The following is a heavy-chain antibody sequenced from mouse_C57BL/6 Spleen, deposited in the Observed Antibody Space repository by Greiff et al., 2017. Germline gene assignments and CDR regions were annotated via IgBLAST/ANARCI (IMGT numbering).Heavy chain of an antibody. Sequence: DVMLVESGGGLVKPGGSLKLSCAASGFTFSDYGMHWVRQAPEKGLEWVAYISSGSSTSYYADTVKGRFTISRDNAKNTLFLQMTSLRSEDTAMYYCASIYYGSSYGFAYWGQGTLVTVSA. CDR3: ASIYYGSSYGFAY. CDR1: GFTFSDYG. J-gene: IGHJ3*01. V-gene: IGHV5-17*01. D-gene: IGHD1-1*01. CDR2: ISSGSSTS.